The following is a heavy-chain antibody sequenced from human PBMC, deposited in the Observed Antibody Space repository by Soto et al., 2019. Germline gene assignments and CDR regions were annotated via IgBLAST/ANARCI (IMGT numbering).Heavy chain of an antibody. CDR1: GYTFTDYA. J-gene: IGHJ4*02. Sequence: HVELVQSGADVKKPGASVTISCKASGYTFTDYALHWVRQAPGQRLEWMGWMNAGVGNTLYSQKFQGRITITIDTSASTAYMELNSLKSEDTAIYYCARDTGYTFGSLNYWGPGTLVTVSS. CDR3: ARDTGYTFGSLNY. CDR2: MNAGVGNT. D-gene: IGHD5-18*01. V-gene: IGHV1-3*01.